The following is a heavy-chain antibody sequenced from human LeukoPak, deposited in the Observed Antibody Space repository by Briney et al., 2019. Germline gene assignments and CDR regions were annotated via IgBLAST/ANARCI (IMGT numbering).Heavy chain of an antibody. CDR3: ARAPLYCGGDCWFDP. V-gene: IGHV1-18*01. D-gene: IGHD2-21*02. CDR1: GYTFTSYG. J-gene: IGHJ5*02. CDR2: ISAYNGNT. Sequence: GASVKVSCKASGYTFTSYGISWVRQAPGQGLEWMGWISAYNGNTNYAQKLQGRVTMTTDTSTSTAYMELRSLRSDDTAVYYCARAPLYCGGDCWFDPWGQGTLVTVSS.